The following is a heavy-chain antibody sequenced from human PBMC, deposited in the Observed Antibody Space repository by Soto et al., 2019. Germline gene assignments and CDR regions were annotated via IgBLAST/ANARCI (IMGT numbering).Heavy chain of an antibody. V-gene: IGHV4-34*01. J-gene: IGHJ4*02. D-gene: IGHD6-13*01. CDR1: GGSFSGYY. CDR2: INHSGST. Sequence: SETLSLTCAVYGGSFSGYYWSWIRQPPGKGLEWIGEINHSGSTNYNPSLKSRVTISVDTSKNQFSLKLSSVTAADTAVYYCARGAAAASFDYWGQGTLVTVSS. CDR3: ARGAAAASFDY.